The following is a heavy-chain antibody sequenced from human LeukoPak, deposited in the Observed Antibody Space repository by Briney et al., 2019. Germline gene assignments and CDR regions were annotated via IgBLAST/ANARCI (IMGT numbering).Heavy chain of an antibody. CDR3: AKDRGVWGSYRYFDY. V-gene: IGHV3-30*02. CDR1: GFTFSSYG. J-gene: IGHJ4*02. CDR2: IRYDGSNK. Sequence: GGSLRLSCAASGFTFSSYGMHWVRQAPGKGLEWVAFIRYDGSNKYYADSVKGRFTISRDNSKNTLYLQMNSLRDEDTAVYYCAKDRGVWGSYRYFDYWGQGTLVTVSS. D-gene: IGHD3-16*02.